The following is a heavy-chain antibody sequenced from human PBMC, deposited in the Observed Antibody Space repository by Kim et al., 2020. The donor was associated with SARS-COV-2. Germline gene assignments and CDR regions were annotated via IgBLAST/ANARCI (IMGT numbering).Heavy chain of an antibody. CDR3: ARGGYSYGLNYFDY. J-gene: IGHJ4*02. Sequence: NPSLKSRVTISVDTSKNQFSLKLSSVTAADTAVYYCARGGYSYGLNYFDYWGQGTLVTVSS. D-gene: IGHD5-18*01. V-gene: IGHV4-34*01.